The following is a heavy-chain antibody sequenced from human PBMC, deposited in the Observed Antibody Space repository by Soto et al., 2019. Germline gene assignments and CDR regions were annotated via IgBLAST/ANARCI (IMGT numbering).Heavy chain of an antibody. CDR1: GFTFSSYW. Sequence: GGSLRLSCAASGFTFSSYWMHWVRQAPGKGLVWVSRINSDGSSTSYADSVKGRFTISRDNAKNTLYLQMNSLRAEDTAVYYCARDPPGYYDSSGYYPDYWGQGTLVTVSS. CDR3: ARDPPGYYDSSGYYPDY. D-gene: IGHD3-22*01. CDR2: INSDGSST. J-gene: IGHJ4*02. V-gene: IGHV3-74*01.